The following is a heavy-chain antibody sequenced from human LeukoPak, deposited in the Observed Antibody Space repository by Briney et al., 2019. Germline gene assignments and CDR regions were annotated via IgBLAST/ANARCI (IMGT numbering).Heavy chain of an antibody. CDR2: ISAYNGNT. J-gene: IGHJ5*02. D-gene: IGHD6-13*01. V-gene: IGHV1-18*01. CDR1: GYTFTSYG. CDR3: ARGGYSSSWPPTRWFDP. Sequence: GASVKVSCKASGYTFTSYGISWVRQAPGQGLELMGWISAYNGNTNYAQKLQGRVTMTTDTSTSTAYMELRSLRSDDTAVYYCARGGYSSSWPPTRWFDPWGQGTLVTVSS.